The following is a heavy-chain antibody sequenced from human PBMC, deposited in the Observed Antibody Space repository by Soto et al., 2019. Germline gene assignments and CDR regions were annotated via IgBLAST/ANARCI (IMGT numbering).Heavy chain of an antibody. CDR3: AKGGKRYYYDSSGYSSSYYYYGMDV. Sequence: PGGSLRLSCAASGFTFSSYGMHWVRQAPGKGLEWVAVISYDGSNKYYADSVKGRFTISRDNSKNTLYLQMNSLRAEDTAVYYCAKGGKRYYYDSSGYSSSYYYYGMDVWGQGTTVTVSS. V-gene: IGHV3-30*18. J-gene: IGHJ6*02. D-gene: IGHD3-22*01. CDR2: ISYDGSNK. CDR1: GFTFSSYG.